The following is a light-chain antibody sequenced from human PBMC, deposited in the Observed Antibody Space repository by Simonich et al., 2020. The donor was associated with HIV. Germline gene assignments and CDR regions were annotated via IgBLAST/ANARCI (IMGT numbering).Light chain of an antibody. Sequence: DIVMTQSPDSLAVSLGERATINCKSSQSVLYRSNNKNYLAWYQQKPGQSPKLLIYWASTRESGVPDRFSGSGSGTDFTLTISSLQAEDVAVYYCQQYYSTLRTFGQGTKVEIK. V-gene: IGKV4-1*01. CDR2: WAS. J-gene: IGKJ1*01. CDR3: QQYYSTLRT. CDR1: QSVLYRSNNKNY.